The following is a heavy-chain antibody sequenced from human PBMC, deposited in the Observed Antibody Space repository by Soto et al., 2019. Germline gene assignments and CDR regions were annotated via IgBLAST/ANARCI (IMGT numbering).Heavy chain of an antibody. J-gene: IGHJ6*04. V-gene: IGHV1-46*01. CDR1: GYTFTSYY. CDR2: INPSGGST. CDR3: ARVVNTAMVLNYYYYYGMDV. Sequence: ASVKVSCKASGYTFTSYYMHWVRQAPGQGLEWMGIINPSGGSTSYAQKFQGRVTMTRDTSTSTVYMELSSLRSEDTAVYYCARVVNTAMVLNYYYYYGMDVWGKGTTLTASS. D-gene: IGHD5-18*01.